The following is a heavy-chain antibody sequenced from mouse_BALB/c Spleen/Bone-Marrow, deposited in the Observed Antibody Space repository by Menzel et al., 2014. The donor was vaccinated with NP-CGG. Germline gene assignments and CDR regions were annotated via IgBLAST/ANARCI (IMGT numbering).Heavy chain of an antibody. CDR1: GISITTGNYR. V-gene: IGHV3-5*02. CDR2: IYYSGTT. CDR3: ARELYYFDY. Sequence: DVHLVESGPGLVKPSQTVSLTCTVTGISITTGNYRWSWIRQFPGNKLEWIGYIYYSGTTTYNPSLTSRTTITRDTSKNQFFLEMNSLTAEDTATYYCARELYYFDYWGQGTTLTVSS. J-gene: IGHJ2*01.